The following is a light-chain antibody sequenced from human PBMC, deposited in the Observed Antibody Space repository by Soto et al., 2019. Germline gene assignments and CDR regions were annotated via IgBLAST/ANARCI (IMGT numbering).Light chain of an antibody. CDR1: QSVLYSSNNKNY. Sequence: DIVMTQSPDSLAVSLGERATINCKSSQSVLYSSNNKNYLAWYQQKPGQPPKLLIYWASTRESGVPDRYSGSGSGTDFTLTISSLQAEDVAFYYCQQYYSTPLTFGPGTKVEIK. J-gene: IGKJ1*01. CDR3: QQYYSTPLT. V-gene: IGKV4-1*01. CDR2: WAS.